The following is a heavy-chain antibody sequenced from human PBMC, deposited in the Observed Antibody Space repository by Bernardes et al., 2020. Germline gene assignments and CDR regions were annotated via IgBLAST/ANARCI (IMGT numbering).Heavy chain of an antibody. J-gene: IGHJ3*02. CDR2: INPNSCNT. D-gene: IGHD2-15*01. Sequence: ASVKVSCKASGYTFTSYDINRVRQATGPGLEWMGWINPNSCNTGYAQKFQGRVTMTRNTSISPAYLELSSLRSDYTAVYYCARFCSGGSCYPIDIWGQGTMVTGSS. V-gene: IGHV1-8*01. CDR1: GYTFTSYD. CDR3: ARFCSGGSCYPIDI.